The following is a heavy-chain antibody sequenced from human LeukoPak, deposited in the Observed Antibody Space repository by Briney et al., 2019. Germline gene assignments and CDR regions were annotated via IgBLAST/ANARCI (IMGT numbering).Heavy chain of an antibody. CDR2: IRYDGSNK. CDR3: ARDRSYCFDY. Sequence: PGGSLRLSCAASQFTFNAHGMHWVRQAPGKGLEWVAYIRYDGSNKYYADSVKGRFTISGDNSKNTLSLQMNSLRPEDTAVYYCARDRSYCFDYWGQGTLVTVSS. J-gene: IGHJ4*02. CDR1: QFTFNAHG. D-gene: IGHD6-13*01. V-gene: IGHV3-30*02.